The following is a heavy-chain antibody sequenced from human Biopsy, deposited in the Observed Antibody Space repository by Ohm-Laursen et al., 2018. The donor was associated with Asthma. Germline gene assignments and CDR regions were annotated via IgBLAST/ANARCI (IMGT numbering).Heavy chain of an antibody. D-gene: IGHD3-3*01. CDR2: IWYDGSNK. CDR3: ARSIYDFWSGYYGMDV. Sequence: SLRLSCAASGFTFSNAWMSWGRQAPGKGLERVAVIWYDGSNKYYADSVKGRFTISRDNSKNTLYLQMNSLRAEDTAVYYCARSIYDFWSGYYGMDVWGQGTTVTVSS. V-gene: IGHV3-33*01. J-gene: IGHJ6*02. CDR1: GFTFSNAW.